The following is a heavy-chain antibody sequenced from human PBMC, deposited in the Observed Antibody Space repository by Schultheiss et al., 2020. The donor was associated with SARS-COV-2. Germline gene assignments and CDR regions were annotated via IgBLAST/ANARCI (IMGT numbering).Heavy chain of an antibody. CDR2: IWYDGSNK. J-gene: IGHJ2*01. V-gene: IGHV3-33*06. CDR3: AKDPNLTTVTSVGDWYFDL. Sequence: GGSLRLSCAASGFTFSSYAMHWVRQAPGKGLEWVAVIWYDGSNKYYADSVKGRFTISRDNSKNTLYLQMNSLRAEDTAVYSCAKDPNLTTVTSVGDWYFDLWGRGTLVTVSS. D-gene: IGHD4-17*01. CDR1: GFTFSSYA.